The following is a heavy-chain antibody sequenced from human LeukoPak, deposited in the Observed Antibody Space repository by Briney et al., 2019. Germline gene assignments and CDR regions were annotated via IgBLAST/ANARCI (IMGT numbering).Heavy chain of an antibody. V-gene: IGHV4-38-2*02. CDR2: IYHSGST. D-gene: IGHD5-18*01. CDR1: GYSISSGYY. CDR3: ARALDTAMVTDFD. Sequence: PSGTLSLTCTVSGYSISSGYYWGWIRQPPGKGLEWIGSIYHSGSTYYNPSLKSRVTISVDTSKNQFSLKLSSVTAADTAVYYCARALDTAMVTDFDWGQGTLVTVSS. J-gene: IGHJ4*02.